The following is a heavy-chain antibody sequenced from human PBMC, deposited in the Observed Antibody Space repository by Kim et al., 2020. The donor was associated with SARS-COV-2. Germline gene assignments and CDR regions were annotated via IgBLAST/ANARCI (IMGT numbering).Heavy chain of an antibody. J-gene: IGHJ4*02. V-gene: IGHV3-11*05. D-gene: IGHD3-10*01. CDR3: ARVLYGAGSHYYFDL. Sequence: DSVKGRFTISRDNAKSSLYLRMSTLRAEDTAVYYCARVLYGAGSHYYFDLWGQGTLVTVSS.